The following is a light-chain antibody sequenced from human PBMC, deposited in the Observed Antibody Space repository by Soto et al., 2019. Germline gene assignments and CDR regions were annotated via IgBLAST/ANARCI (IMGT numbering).Light chain of an antibody. J-gene: IGLJ1*01. V-gene: IGLV2-14*01. CDR2: EVS. Sequence: QSALTQPASVSGSPGQSITISCTGTSSDVGGHKYVSWYQQQPGKAPKLMIYEVSSRPSGVSDRFSGSKSGNTASLTVSGLQAEDEADYYSSSYAGGSTYVFGTGTKLTVL. CDR1: SSDVGGHKY. CDR3: SSYAGGSTYV.